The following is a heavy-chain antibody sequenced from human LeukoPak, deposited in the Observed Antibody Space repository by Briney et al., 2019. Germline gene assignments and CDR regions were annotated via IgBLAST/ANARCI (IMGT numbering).Heavy chain of an antibody. Sequence: GGSLRLSCAASGFTFSSYGMHWVRQAPGKGLEWVAVISYDGSNKYYADSVKGRFTISRDNSKNTLYLQMNSLRAEDTAVYYCARDRELWFGELYFDYWGQGTLVTVSS. V-gene: IGHV3-30*03. CDR1: GFTFSSYG. J-gene: IGHJ4*02. CDR2: ISYDGSNK. D-gene: IGHD3-10*01. CDR3: ARDRELWFGELYFDY.